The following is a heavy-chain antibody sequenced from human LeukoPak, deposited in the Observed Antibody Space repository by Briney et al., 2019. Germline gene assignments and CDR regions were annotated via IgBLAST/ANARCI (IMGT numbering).Heavy chain of an antibody. D-gene: IGHD3-22*01. CDR1: GYGFTSYW. CDR3: ARPVGPYYYDSSGYYNAFDI. V-gene: IGHV5-51*01. J-gene: IGHJ3*02. Sequence: GESLKISCKGSGYGFTSYWIGWVRQMPGKGLEWMGIIYPGDSDTRYSPSFQGQVTISADKSISTAYLQWSSLKASDTAMYYCARPVGPYYYDSSGYYNAFDIWGQGTMVTVSS. CDR2: IYPGDSDT.